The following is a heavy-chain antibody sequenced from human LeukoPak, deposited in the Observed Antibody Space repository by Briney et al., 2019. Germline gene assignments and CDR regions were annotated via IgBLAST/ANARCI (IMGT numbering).Heavy chain of an antibody. CDR3: ARDPIDSSGYYVFDP. CDR1: GYTFTGYY. CDR2: INPNRGGT. V-gene: IGHV1-2*02. Sequence: ASVKVSCKASGYTFTGYYMHWVRQAPGQGLEWMGWINPNRGGTNYAQKFQGRVTMTRDTSISTAYMELSRLRSDDTAVYYCARDPIDSSGYYVFDPWGQGTLVTVSS. J-gene: IGHJ5*02. D-gene: IGHD3-22*01.